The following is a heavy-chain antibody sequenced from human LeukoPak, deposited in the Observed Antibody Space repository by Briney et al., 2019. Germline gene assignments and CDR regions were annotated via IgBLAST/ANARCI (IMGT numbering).Heavy chain of an antibody. CDR2: ISSSSSYT. J-gene: IGHJ3*02. Sequence: GGSLRLSCAASGFTFSDYYMSWIRQAPGKGLEWVSYISSSSSYTNYADSVKGRFTISRDNAENSLYLQMNSLRAEDTAVYYCAKNWGATIYYAFDIWGQGTMVTVSS. D-gene: IGHD5-12*01. CDR1: GFTFSDYY. V-gene: IGHV3-11*03. CDR3: AKNWGATIYYAFDI.